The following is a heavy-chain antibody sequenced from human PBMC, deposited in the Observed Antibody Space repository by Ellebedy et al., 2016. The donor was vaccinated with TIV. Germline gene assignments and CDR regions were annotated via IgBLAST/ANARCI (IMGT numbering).Heavy chain of an antibody. CDR1: GGSISSYY. Sequence: SETLSLXXTVSGGSISSYYWSWIRQPPGKGLEWIGYIYYSGSTNYNPSLKSRVTISVDTSKNQFSLKLSSVTAADTAVYYCAREPAGSYSYYYYGMDVWGQGTTVTVSS. CDR3: AREPAGSYSYYYYGMDV. D-gene: IGHD3-10*01. CDR2: IYYSGST. V-gene: IGHV4-59*12. J-gene: IGHJ6*02.